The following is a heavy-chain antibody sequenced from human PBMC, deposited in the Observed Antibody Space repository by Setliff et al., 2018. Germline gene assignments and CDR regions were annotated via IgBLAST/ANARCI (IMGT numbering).Heavy chain of an antibody. V-gene: IGHV1-2*02. Sequence: ASVKVSCKASGYIFSDHYMHWVRQAPGQGLGWMGWINSNGGDTNYAQTFEGRLTLTRETSIRTTYMELATLRSDDTAVYYCARARHFGMDVWGQGTTVTVSS. J-gene: IGHJ6*02. CDR2: INSNGGDT. CDR3: ARARHFGMDV. CDR1: GYIFSDHY.